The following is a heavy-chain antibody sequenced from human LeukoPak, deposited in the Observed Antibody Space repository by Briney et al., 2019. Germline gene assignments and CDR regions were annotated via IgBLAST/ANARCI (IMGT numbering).Heavy chain of an antibody. V-gene: IGHV4-34*01. CDR1: GGSFSGYY. CDR3: ARDRADTAFDY. D-gene: IGHD2-15*01. Sequence: SETLSLTCAVYGGSFSGYYWSWIRQPPGKGLEWIGEINHSGSTNYNPSLKSRVTISVDTSKNQFSLKLSSVTAADTAVYYCARDRADTAFDYWGQGTLVTVSS. CDR2: INHSGST. J-gene: IGHJ4*02.